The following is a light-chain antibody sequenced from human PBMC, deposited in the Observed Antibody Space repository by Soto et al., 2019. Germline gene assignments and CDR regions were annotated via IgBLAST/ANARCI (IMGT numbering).Light chain of an antibody. Sequence: EIVLTQSPGTLSLSPGEIATLSCRASQSVTSNYLTWYQQKTGQAPRVLIYDESTRATGIPDRFSGSGSGTDLTLTISRLEPEDSAVYYCQKYGSSPWTCGQGTKVDIK. CDR3: QKYGSSPWT. V-gene: IGKV3-20*01. CDR1: QSVTSNY. J-gene: IGKJ1*01. CDR2: DES.